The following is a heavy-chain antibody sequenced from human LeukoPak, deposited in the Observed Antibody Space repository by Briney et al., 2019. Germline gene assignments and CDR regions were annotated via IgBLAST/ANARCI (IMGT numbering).Heavy chain of an antibody. D-gene: IGHD2-2*01. CDR3: AKVTPHCSSTSCYARDYYYYMDV. Sequence: GGSLRLSCAASGFTFSSYSMNWVRQAPGKGLEWVSSISSSSSYIYYADSVKGRFTISRDNAKNSLYLQMNSLRAEDTAVYYCAKVTPHCSSTSCYARDYYYYMDVWGKGTTVTVSS. CDR2: ISSSSSYI. J-gene: IGHJ6*03. V-gene: IGHV3-21*01. CDR1: GFTFSSYS.